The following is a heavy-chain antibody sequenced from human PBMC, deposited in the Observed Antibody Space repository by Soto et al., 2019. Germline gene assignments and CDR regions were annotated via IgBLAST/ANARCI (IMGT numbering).Heavy chain of an antibody. CDR3: ARVLAVTTSDNWFDP. CDR2: INHSGST. D-gene: IGHD4-17*01. CDR1: GGSFSGYY. J-gene: IGHJ5*02. V-gene: IGHV4-34*01. Sequence: SETLSLTCAVYGGSFSGYYWSWIRQPPGKGLEWIGEINHSGSTNYNPSLKSRVTISEDTSKNQFSLKLSSVTAADTAVYYCARVLAVTTSDNWFDPWGQGTLVTVSS.